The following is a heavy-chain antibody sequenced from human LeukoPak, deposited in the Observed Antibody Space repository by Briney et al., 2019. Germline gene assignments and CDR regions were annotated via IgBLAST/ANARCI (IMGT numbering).Heavy chain of an antibody. CDR3: ARVYGGYIDS. J-gene: IGHJ4*02. CDR1: GGSISSGGYY. Sequence: SETLSLTCTVSGGSISSGGYYWSWICQHPGKGLEWIGYIYYSGSTYYNPSLKSRVTISVDTSKNQFSLKLSSVTAADTAVYYCARVYGGYIDSWGQGTLVTVSS. D-gene: IGHD4-23*01. V-gene: IGHV4-31*03. CDR2: IYYSGST.